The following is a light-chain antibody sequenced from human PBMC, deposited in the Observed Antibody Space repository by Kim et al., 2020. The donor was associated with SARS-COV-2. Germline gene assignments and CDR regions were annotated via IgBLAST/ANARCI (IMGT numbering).Light chain of an antibody. Sequence: QSALTQPPSASGSPGQSVTISCTGTSSDVGAYNYVCWYQQHPGKAPKLMIYEVTKRPSGFPDRFSGSKSGNTASLTVSGLQAEDEADYYCSSFAGSDNLVFGTGTKGTVL. V-gene: IGLV2-8*01. CDR2: EVT. CDR3: SSFAGSDNLV. CDR1: SSDVGAYNY. J-gene: IGLJ1*01.